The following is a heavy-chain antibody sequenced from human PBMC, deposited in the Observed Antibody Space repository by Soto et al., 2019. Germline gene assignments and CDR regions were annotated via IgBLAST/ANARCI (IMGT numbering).Heavy chain of an antibody. Sequence: SVKVSCKASGGTFSSYAISWVRQAPGQGLEWMGGIIPIFGTANYAQKFQGRVTITADESTSTAYMELSSLRSEDTAVYYCASHGSLVLAAIVLKTAMVPHYYYGVDVWGQGTTVTVSS. V-gene: IGHV1-69*13. J-gene: IGHJ6*02. CDR3: ASHGSLVLAAIVLKTAMVPHYYYGVDV. CDR1: GGTFSSYA. D-gene: IGHD2-2*01. CDR2: IIPIFGTA.